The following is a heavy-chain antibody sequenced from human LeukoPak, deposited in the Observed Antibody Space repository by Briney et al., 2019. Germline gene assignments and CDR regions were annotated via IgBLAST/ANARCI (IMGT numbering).Heavy chain of an antibody. Sequence: HPGGSLRLSCTASGFTFGNYTMSWFRQAPGKGLEWVGFIRSKAYGGTTEYAASVKGRFTISRDDSKSIAYLQMNSLKTEDTAVYYCTRVGALRFLEWLPDEPNWFDPWGQGTLVTVSS. CDR1: GFTFGNYT. CDR3: TRVGALRFLEWLPDEPNWFDP. J-gene: IGHJ5*02. V-gene: IGHV3-49*03. CDR2: IRSKAYGGTT. D-gene: IGHD3-3*01.